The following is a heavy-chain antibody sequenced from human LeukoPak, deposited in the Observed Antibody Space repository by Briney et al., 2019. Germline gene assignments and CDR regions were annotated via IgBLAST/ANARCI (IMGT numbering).Heavy chain of an antibody. CDR2: IYYSGST. J-gene: IGHJ6*03. D-gene: IGHD3-10*01. Sequence: PSETLSLTCTVSGGSISSYYWSWIRQPPGKGLEWIGYIYYSGSTNYNPSLKSRVTISVDTSKNQFSLKLSSVTAADTAVYYCARDGYYGSDYMDVWGKGTTVTISS. CDR1: GGSISSYY. CDR3: ARDGYYGSDYMDV. V-gene: IGHV4-59*01.